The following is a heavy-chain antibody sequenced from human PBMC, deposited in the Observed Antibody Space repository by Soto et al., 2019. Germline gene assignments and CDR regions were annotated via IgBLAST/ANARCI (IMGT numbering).Heavy chain of an antibody. J-gene: IGHJ4*02. Sequence: EVQLVESGGDSVQPGGSLRLSCAASGFTFSTYWMHWVRQAPGEGLVWVSRIKGDGSPTSSADSVEGRFTISRDNAKNTVYLHMNSLRADDTAVYYCARGAFHNYYVDYWGQGTLVTVSS. CDR2: IKGDGSPT. CDR1: GFTFSTYW. V-gene: IGHV3-74*01. D-gene: IGHD3-3*02. CDR3: ARGAFHNYYVDY.